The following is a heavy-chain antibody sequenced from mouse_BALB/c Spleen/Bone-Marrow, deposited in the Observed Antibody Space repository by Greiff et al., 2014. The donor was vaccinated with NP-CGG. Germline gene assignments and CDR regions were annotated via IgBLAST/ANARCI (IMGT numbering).Heavy chain of an antibody. V-gene: IGHV1-80*01. CDR1: GYAFSSYW. CDR3: ARVRNWADY. J-gene: IGHJ2*01. CDR2: IYPGDGDT. D-gene: IGHD4-1*01. Sequence: QVQLQQSGAELVRPGSSVKISCKASGYAFSSYWMNWVKQRPGQGLEWIGQIYPGDGDTNYNGKFKGKATLTADKSSSTTYMQRSSLTSEDSAVYFCARVRNWADYWGQGTTPPVSS.